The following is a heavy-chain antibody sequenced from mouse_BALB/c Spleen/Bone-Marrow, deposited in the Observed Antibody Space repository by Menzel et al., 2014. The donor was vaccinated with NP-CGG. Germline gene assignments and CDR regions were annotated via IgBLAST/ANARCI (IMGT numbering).Heavy chain of an antibody. CDR3: NGGYYEAWFAY. Sequence: VQLKDSGAELVRSGASVKLSCTASGFNIXDYYMHWVKQRPERGLEWIGWIDPENGDTEYAPKFQGKATMTADTSSNTAYLQLSSLTSEDTAVYYCNGGYYEAWFAYWGQGTLVTVSA. D-gene: IGHD2-3*01. CDR1: GFNIXDYY. V-gene: IGHV14-4*02. J-gene: IGHJ3*01. CDR2: IDPENGDT.